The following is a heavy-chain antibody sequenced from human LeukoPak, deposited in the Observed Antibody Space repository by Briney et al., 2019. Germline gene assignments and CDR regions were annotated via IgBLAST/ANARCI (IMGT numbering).Heavy chain of an antibody. J-gene: IGHJ4*02. CDR1: GYTFTSYY. Sequence: ASVKVSCKTSGYTFTSYYMHWMRQAPGQGLEWMGGIIPIFGTANYAQKFQGRVTITADESTSTAYMELSSLRSEDTAVYYCARGASTVDQTRQGPYYFDYWGQGTLVTVSS. D-gene: IGHD4-17*01. CDR2: IIPIFGTA. CDR3: ARGASTVDQTRQGPYYFDY. V-gene: IGHV1-69*13.